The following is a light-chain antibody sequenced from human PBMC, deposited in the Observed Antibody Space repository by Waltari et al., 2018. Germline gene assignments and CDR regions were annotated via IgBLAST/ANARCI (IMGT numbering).Light chain of an antibody. V-gene: IGKV1-9*01. J-gene: IGKJ3*01. CDR2: KAS. Sequence: DIQMTQSPSSLSASVGDRVTITCRASQGISSYLDWYQQKPGKAPKLLIYKASTLQSGVPSRFSGSGSGTDFTLTISSLQPEDFATYYCQQHNSNPFTFGPGTKLDIK. CDR3: QQHNSNPFT. CDR1: QGISSY.